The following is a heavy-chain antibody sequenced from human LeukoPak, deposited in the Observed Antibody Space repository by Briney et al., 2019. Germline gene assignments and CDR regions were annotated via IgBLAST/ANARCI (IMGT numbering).Heavy chain of an antibody. CDR2: IYTSGST. J-gene: IGHJ4*02. CDR1: IGSIRSCY. D-gene: IGHD3-10*02. CDR3: ERADPMFGGQD. V-gene: IGHV4-4*07. Sequence: PSETLSLTCTLWIGSIRSCYWSWIRQPAGKGLEWIGRIYTSGSTNYNPSLKSRVTMSVDTSKNQFSLKLSSVTAADTAVYYCERADPMFGGQDWGQGTLVTVSS.